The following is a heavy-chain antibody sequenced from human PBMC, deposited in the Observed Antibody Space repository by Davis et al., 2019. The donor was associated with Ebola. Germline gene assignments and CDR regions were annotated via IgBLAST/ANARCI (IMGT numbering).Heavy chain of an antibody. CDR3: AKDDRGASCSSISCWKFDL. CDR2: IRYDGTNK. J-gene: IGHJ2*01. Sequence: PGGSLRLSCAASRFTFSNYDMHWVRQAPGKGLEWVAFIRYDGTNKYYADSVKGRYTVSRDNSKNTLFLQMNSLRTEDTAVYYCAKDDRGASCSSISCWKFDLWGRGTLVTVSS. D-gene: IGHD2-2*01. CDR1: RFTFSNYD. V-gene: IGHV3-30*02.